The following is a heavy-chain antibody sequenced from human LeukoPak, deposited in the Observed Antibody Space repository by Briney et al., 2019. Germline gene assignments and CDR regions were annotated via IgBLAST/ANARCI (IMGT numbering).Heavy chain of an antibody. V-gene: IGHV3-48*03. J-gene: IGHJ6*04. Sequence: GGSLRLSCAASGFTFSSYEMNWVRQAPGKGLESVSYISTNGNYINYADSVKGRFTISRDNAKKSVYLQMNSLRDEDTAVYYCATDPRLLSFWGKGTTVTVSS. CDR3: ATDPRLLSF. CDR1: GFTFSSYE. D-gene: IGHD2/OR15-2a*01. CDR2: ISTNGNYI.